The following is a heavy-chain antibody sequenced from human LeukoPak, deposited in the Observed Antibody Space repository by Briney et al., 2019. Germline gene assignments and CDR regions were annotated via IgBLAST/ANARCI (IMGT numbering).Heavy chain of an antibody. CDR2: ISYDGSNK. CDR1: GFTFSSYA. D-gene: IGHD3-10*01. V-gene: IGHV3-30-3*01. J-gene: IGHJ4*02. Sequence: GRSLRLSCAASGFTFSSYAMHWVRQAPGKGLEWVAVISYDGSNKYYADSVKGRFTISRDNSKNTLYLQMNSLRAEDTAVYYCASDSVGSAPTHWGQGTLVTVSS. CDR3: ASDSVGSAPTH.